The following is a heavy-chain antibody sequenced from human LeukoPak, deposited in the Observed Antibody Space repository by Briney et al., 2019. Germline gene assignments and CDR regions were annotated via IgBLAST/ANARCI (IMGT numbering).Heavy chain of an antibody. CDR2: INHSGST. Sequence: PSETLSLTCAVYGGSFSGYYWSWIRQPPGKGLEWIGEINHSGSTNYNPSLKSRVTISVDTSKNQFSLKLSSVTAADTAVYYCARLGISGSGSYLDYWGQGTLVTVSS. CDR1: GGSFSGYY. V-gene: IGHV4-34*01. CDR3: ARLGISGSGSYLDY. D-gene: IGHD3-10*01. J-gene: IGHJ4*02.